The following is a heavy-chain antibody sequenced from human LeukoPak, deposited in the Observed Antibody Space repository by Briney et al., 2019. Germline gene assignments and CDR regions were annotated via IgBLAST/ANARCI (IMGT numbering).Heavy chain of an antibody. J-gene: IGHJ4*02. D-gene: IGHD5-12*01. V-gene: IGHV5-51*01. CDR1: GYSFTNYR. Sequence: GESLKISCKGSGYSFTNYRIGWVRQMPGKGLEWMGIIYPGGSDTRYSPSFQGQVTISADKSISTAYLQWSSLKASDTAMYYCARGYRSDLRGYFDNWGQGTLVTVSS. CDR2: IYPGGSDT. CDR3: ARGYRSDLRGYFDN.